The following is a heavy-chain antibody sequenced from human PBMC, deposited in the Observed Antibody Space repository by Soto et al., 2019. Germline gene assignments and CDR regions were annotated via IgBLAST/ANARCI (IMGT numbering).Heavy chain of an antibody. J-gene: IGHJ5*02. V-gene: IGHV1-69*06. D-gene: IGHD3-22*01. CDR2: IIPIFGTA. CDR1: GGTFSIYA. CDR3: ARKGVTRDSRFFDP. Sequence: KVSCKASGGTFSIYAISWVRQAPGQGLEWMGGIIPIFGTANYAQKFQGRVTITADKSTSTAYMELSSLRSEDTAVYYCARKGVTRDSRFFDPWGQGTLVTVSS.